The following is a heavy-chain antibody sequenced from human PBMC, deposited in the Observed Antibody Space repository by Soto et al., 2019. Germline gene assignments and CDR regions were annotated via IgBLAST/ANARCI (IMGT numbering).Heavy chain of an antibody. Sequence: QVQLQESGPGMVKPSQTLSLTCTVSGGSISSGGYYWSWIRQHPGKGLEWIGYIYYSGSTYYNPSLKSSVTISVDTSKNQFSLKLSSVTAADTAVYYCARSSQSTVTTFVYWGKGTLVTVSS. CDR1: GGSISSGGYY. D-gene: IGHD4-17*01. CDR3: ARSSQSTVTTFVY. V-gene: IGHV4-31*03. J-gene: IGHJ4*02. CDR2: IYYSGST.